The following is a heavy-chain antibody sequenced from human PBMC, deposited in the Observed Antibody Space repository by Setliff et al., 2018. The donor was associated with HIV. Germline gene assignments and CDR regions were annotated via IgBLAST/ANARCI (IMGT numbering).Heavy chain of an antibody. V-gene: IGHV1-8*02. D-gene: IGHD1-26*01. Sequence: ASVKVSCKPSGYTFTTYGLSWVRQATGQGLGWMGWMNPNSGNTGYTQQFQGRVTMTRNTSISTAYMELSSLRSEDTAVYYCARGREWFDHWGQGTLVTVSS. CDR3: ARGREWFDH. J-gene: IGHJ5*01. CDR2: MNPNSGNT. CDR1: GYTFTTYG.